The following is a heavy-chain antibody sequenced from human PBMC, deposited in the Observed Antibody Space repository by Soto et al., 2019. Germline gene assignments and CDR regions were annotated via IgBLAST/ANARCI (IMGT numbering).Heavy chain of an antibody. CDR2: IIPVLGIA. J-gene: IGHJ3*02. D-gene: IGHD6-19*01. CDR1: GGTFSSYT. CDR3: ARLAVADVAFDI. V-gene: IGHV1-69*02. Sequence: QVQLVQSGAEVKKPGSSVKVSCKASGGTFSSYTISWVRQAPGQGLEWMGRIIPVLGIAKYAQKFQGRVTITADKSTSTAYMELCSLRSEDTAVYYCARLAVADVAFDIWCQGTMVTVSS.